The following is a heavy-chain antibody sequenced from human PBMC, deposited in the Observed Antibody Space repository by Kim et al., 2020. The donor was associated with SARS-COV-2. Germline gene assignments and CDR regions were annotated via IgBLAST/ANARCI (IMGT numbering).Heavy chain of an antibody. J-gene: IGHJ4*02. CDR2: INHSGNT. CDR1: DGYFRGFY. D-gene: IGHD6-19*01. Sequence: SETLSLTCAVYDGYFRGFYWTWIRQAPGKGLEWIGEINHSGNTNYNPSLKSRVTMSADTSKNQFTLKLTSVTAADTAVYYCARGGGSGWYVDYWAQGTLATVSS. V-gene: IGHV4-34*01. CDR3: ARGGGSGWYVDY.